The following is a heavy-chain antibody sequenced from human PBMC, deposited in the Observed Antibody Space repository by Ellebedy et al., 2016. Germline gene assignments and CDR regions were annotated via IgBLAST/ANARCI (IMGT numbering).Heavy chain of an antibody. V-gene: IGHV3-20*04. CDR2: INWNGGST. D-gene: IGHD4-11*01. CDR3: AKTLYSNVMYYFDY. Sequence: GESLKISXAASGFTFDDYGMSWVRQAPGKGLEWVSGINWNGGSTGYADSVKGRFTISRDNSKNTLYLQMNSLRAEDTAVYYCAKTLYSNVMYYFDYWGRGTLVTVSS. J-gene: IGHJ4*02. CDR1: GFTFDDYG.